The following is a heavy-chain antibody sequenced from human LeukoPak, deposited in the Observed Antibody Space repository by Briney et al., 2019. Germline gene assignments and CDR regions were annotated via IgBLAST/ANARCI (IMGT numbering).Heavy chain of an antibody. J-gene: IGHJ4*02. CDR1: GFTFSSYS. CDR2: ISSSSSYI. Sequence: GGSLRLSCAASGFTFSSYSMNWVRQAPGKGLEGVSFISSSSSYIYYADSVKGRFTISRDNAKNSLYLQMNSLRAEDTAVYYCARGEYGSGSYHIDYWGQGTLVTVSS. CDR3: ARGEYGSGSYHIDY. D-gene: IGHD3-10*01. V-gene: IGHV3-21*01.